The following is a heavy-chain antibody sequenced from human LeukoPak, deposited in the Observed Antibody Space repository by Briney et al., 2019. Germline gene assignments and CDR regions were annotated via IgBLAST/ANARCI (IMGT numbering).Heavy chain of an antibody. CDR3: AKDLYQGDY. D-gene: IGHD2/OR15-2a*01. V-gene: IGHV3-30*02. Sequence: HAGVSLRLSCAASGFTFSSYGMHWVRQAPGKGLEWVAFIRFDGSKKFHSDSVEGRFTISRDNSKNTLYLQMNSLTAEDTAVYYCAKDLYQGDYWGQGTLVTVSS. J-gene: IGHJ4*02. CDR2: IRFDGSKK. CDR1: GFTFSSYG.